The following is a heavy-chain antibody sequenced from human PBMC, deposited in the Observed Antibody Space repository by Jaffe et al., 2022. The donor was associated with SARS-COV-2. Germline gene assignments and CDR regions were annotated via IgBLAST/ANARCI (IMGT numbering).Heavy chain of an antibody. CDR3: AMNWNLDH. V-gene: IGHV3-23*01. CDR1: GFTFTTYA. Sequence: EVQLLESGGGLVQPGGSLRLSCAASGFTFTTYAMSWVRQAPGKGLEWVSAISYNGGDTYYADSVKGRFTISRDNSKNTVFLQMNSLRAEDTAVYYCAMNWNLDHWGQGTLVTVSS. D-gene: IGHD1-1*01. CDR2: ISYNGGDT. J-gene: IGHJ4*02.